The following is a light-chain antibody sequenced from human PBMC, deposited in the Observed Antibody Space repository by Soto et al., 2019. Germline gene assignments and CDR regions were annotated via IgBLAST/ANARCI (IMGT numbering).Light chain of an antibody. CDR2: GAS. J-gene: IGKJ3*01. CDR1: QSVSSNY. Sequence: ENVLTQSPGTLSLSPGERATLSCRASQSVSSNYLAWYQQKPGQAPRLLIYGASSRATGIPDRFSGSGSGTDFTLTISRLEPEDFAVYFCQQYGSSFFTFGPGTKVDIK. CDR3: QQYGSSFFT. V-gene: IGKV3-20*01.